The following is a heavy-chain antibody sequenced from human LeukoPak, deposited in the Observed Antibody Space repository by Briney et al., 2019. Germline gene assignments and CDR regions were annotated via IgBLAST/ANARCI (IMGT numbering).Heavy chain of an antibody. V-gene: IGHV3-30*18. D-gene: IGHD6-19*01. CDR1: GFTFSSYG. Sequence: PGGSLRLSCAASGFTFSSYGMHWVRQAPGKGLEWVAVISYDGSNKYYADSVKGRFTISRDNSKNTLYLQMNSLRAEDTAVYYCAKDYPVAGDAWWFDPWGQGTLVTVSS. CDR3: AKDYPVAGDAWWFDP. CDR2: ISYDGSNK. J-gene: IGHJ5*02.